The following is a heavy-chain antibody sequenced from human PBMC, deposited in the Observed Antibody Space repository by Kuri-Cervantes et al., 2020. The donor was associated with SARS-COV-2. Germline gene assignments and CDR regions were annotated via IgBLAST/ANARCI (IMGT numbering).Heavy chain of an antibody. CDR1: GFTFDDYG. Sequence: GGSLRLSCAASGFTFDDYGMNWVRQAPGKGLEWVSGINWNGGSTYYADSVKGRFTISRDNAKNSLYLQMNSLRAEDTAVYYCAREDITIFGVVKEYFDLWGRGTLVTVSS. CDR3: AREDITIFGVVKEYFDL. J-gene: IGHJ2*01. V-gene: IGHV3-20*04. D-gene: IGHD3-3*01. CDR2: INWNGGST.